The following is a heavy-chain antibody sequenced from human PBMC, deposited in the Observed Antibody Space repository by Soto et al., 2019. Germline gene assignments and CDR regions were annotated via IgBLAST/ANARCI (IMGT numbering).Heavy chain of an antibody. Sequence: QVQLMQSGAEVKKPGSSVKVSCKASGGTFSTSAIRGGRQAPGEGLEWVGGIMPVFATPDYAQKFQGRVTISADESTTTAYLELTSLTTDDTAVYYCARDKDRQQLGGNYYYILDVWGQGTAITVSS. CDR3: ARDKDRQQLGGNYYYILDV. J-gene: IGHJ6*02. V-gene: IGHV1-69*12. CDR2: IMPVFATP. D-gene: IGHD3-3*02. CDR1: GGTFSTSA.